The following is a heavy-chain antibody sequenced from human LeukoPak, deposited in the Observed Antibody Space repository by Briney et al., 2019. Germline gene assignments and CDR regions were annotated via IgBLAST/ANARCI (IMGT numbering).Heavy chain of an antibody. CDR1: GYTFTSYG. D-gene: IGHD2-2*01. CDR3: AREGHIVVVPAAMGYYYYGMDV. J-gene: IGHJ6*02. Sequence: GASVKVSCKASGYTFTSYGISWVRQAPGQGLEWMGWISAYNGNTNYAQKLQGRVTMTTDTSTSTAYMELRSLRSDDTAVYYCAREGHIVVVPAAMGYYYYGMDVWGQGTTVTVSS. CDR2: ISAYNGNT. V-gene: IGHV1-18*01.